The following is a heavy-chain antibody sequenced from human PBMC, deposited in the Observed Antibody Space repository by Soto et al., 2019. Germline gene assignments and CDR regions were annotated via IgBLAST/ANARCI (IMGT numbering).Heavy chain of an antibody. Sequence: GESLKISCRTSGYRFTSYWIAWVRQMPGKGLEWMGIIFPSDSDTRYSPSFQGQVTISADRSTSTVFLQWASLKASDTAVYFCARKDKGGYFNWFDPRGQATLVTVS. CDR1: GYRFTSYW. V-gene: IGHV5-51*01. J-gene: IGHJ5*02. CDR2: IFPSDSDT. CDR3: ARKDKGGYFNWFDP. D-gene: IGHD2-21*02.